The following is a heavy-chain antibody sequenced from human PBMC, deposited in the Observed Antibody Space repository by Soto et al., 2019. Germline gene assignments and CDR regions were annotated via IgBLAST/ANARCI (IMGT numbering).Heavy chain of an antibody. V-gene: IGHV3-64D*06. Sequence: PGGSLRLSCSASGFTFSSYAMHWVRQAPGKGLEYVSAISSNGGSTYYADSVKGRFTISRDNSKNTLYLQMSSLRAEDTAVYYYVKDLTITLLSFDYWGQGTLVTVSS. D-gene: IGHD5-12*01. CDR3: VKDLTITLLSFDY. J-gene: IGHJ4*02. CDR1: GFTFSSYA. CDR2: ISSNGGST.